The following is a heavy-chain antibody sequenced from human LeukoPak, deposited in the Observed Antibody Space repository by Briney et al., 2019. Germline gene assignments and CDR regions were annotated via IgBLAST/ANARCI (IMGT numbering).Heavy chain of an antibody. D-gene: IGHD6-19*01. CDR1: GGTFSNYA. J-gene: IGHJ4*02. V-gene: IGHV1-69*13. CDR3: AKGGIAVAGRMDY. Sequence: ASVKVSCKASGGTFSNYAISWVRQAPGQGLEWMGGIIPIFATANYAQKFQGRVTIAADESTSTAYMELSSLRAEDTAVYYCAKGGIAVAGRMDYWGQGTLVTVSS. CDR2: IIPIFATA.